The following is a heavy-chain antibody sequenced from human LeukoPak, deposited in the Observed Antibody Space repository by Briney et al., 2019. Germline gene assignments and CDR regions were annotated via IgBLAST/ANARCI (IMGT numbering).Heavy chain of an antibody. CDR2: IRQDESEK. CDR1: GFTVSSNY. D-gene: IGHD3-22*01. Sequence: PGGSLRLSCAASGFTVSSNYMSWVRQAPGKGLEWVANIRQDESEKYYVDSVKGRFTISRDNAKNSLYLQMNSLRAEDTAVYYCARDASYYDSSGYYDAFDVWGQGTIITVSS. CDR3: ARDASYYDSSGYYDAFDV. J-gene: IGHJ3*01. V-gene: IGHV3-7*01.